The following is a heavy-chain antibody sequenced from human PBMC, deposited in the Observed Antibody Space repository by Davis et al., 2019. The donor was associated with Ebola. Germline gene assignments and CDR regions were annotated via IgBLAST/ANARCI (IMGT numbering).Heavy chain of an antibody. V-gene: IGHV3-33*06. J-gene: IGHJ6*03. Sequence: LSLTCAASGFTFSSYGMHWVRQAPGKGLEWVAVIWYDGSNKYYADSVKGRFTISRDNSKNTLYLQMNSLRGEDTALYYCAKAYCAADCSYILHFYQYMDVWGKGTTVTVS. CDR3: AKAYCAADCSYILHFYQYMDV. CDR1: GFTFSSYG. D-gene: IGHD2-21*01. CDR2: IWYDGSNK.